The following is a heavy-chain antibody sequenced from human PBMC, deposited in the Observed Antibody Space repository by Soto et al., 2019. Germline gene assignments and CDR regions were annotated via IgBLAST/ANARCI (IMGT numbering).Heavy chain of an antibody. Sequence: GGSLRLSCAASGFTFSSYSMNWVRQAPGKGLEWVSSISSSSSYIYYADSVKGRFTISRDNAKNSLYLQMNSLRAEDTAVYYCARGERWLQLGVYYFDYWGQGTLVTVSS. CDR3: ARGERWLQLGVYYFDY. CDR2: ISSSSSYI. CDR1: GFTFSSYS. V-gene: IGHV3-21*01. D-gene: IGHD5-12*01. J-gene: IGHJ4*02.